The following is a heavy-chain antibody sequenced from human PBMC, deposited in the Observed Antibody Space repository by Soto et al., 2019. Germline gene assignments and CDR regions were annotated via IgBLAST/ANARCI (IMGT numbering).Heavy chain of an antibody. J-gene: IGHJ3*02. D-gene: IGHD2-2*01. Sequence: QVQLVQSGAEVKKPGSSVKVSCKASGGTFSSYAISWVRQAPGQGLEWMGGIIPIFGTANYAQKFQGRVTSTADESTSTAYMELSSLRSEDTAVYYCARGRYCSSTSCPRWGAFDIWGQGTMVTVSS. V-gene: IGHV1-69*01. CDR3: ARGRYCSSTSCPRWGAFDI. CDR1: GGTFSSYA. CDR2: IIPIFGTA.